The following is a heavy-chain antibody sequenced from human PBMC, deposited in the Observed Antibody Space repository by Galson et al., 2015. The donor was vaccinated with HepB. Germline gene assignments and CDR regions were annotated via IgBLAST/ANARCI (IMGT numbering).Heavy chain of an antibody. D-gene: IGHD2-2*01. CDR3: ARILRHQIDY. Sequence: CAISGDSVSSNSAAWNWIRQSPSRGLEWLGRTYYRSKWYNNYAVSVKSRVTINPDTSKNQFSLHLNSVTPEDTAVYYCARILRHQIDYWAREPWSPSPQ. J-gene: IGHJ4*02. CDR1: GDSVSSNSAA. V-gene: IGHV6-1*01. CDR2: TYYRSKWYN.